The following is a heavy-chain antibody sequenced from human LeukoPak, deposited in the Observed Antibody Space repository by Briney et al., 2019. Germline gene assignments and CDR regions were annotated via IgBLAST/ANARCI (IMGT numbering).Heavy chain of an antibody. J-gene: IGHJ4*02. Sequence: GGSLRLSCAASGFTFSSYAMSWVRQAPGKGLEWVSAISGSGGSTYYADSVKGRFTISRDNSKNTLYLQMNSLRAEDTAVYYCAKDDYGGNSRTVAADDYWGQGTLVTVSS. CDR3: AKDDYGGNSRTVAADDY. V-gene: IGHV3-23*01. CDR1: GFTFSSYA. D-gene: IGHD4-23*01. CDR2: ISGSGGST.